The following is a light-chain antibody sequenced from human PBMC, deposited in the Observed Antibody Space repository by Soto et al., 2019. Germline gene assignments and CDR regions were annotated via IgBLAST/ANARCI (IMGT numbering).Light chain of an antibody. CDR2: GAS. J-gene: IGKJ1*01. CDR3: RHYNNWPRT. CDR1: QSVSTN. Sequence: EIVMTQSPATLSVSPGERATLSCRASQSVSTNLAWFQQLPGQAPRLLIYGASARATGIPARFSDSGSGTEFTLTISSLQSEDFAVYYCRHYNNWPRTFGQGTKVEIK. V-gene: IGKV3-15*01.